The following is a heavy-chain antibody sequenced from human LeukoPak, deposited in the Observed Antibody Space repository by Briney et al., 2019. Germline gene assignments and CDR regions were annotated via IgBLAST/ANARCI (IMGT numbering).Heavy chain of an antibody. Sequence: SETLSLTCAVYGGSFSGYYWSWIRQPPGKGLEWIGEINHSGSTNYNPSLKSRVTISVDTSKNQFSLKLSSVTAADTAVYYCARGRREVVVTAIPNYYYYYYMDVWGKGTTVTVSS. V-gene: IGHV4-34*01. CDR1: GGSFSGYY. CDR3: ARGRREVVVTAIPNYYYYYYMDV. J-gene: IGHJ6*03. D-gene: IGHD2-21*02. CDR2: INHSGST.